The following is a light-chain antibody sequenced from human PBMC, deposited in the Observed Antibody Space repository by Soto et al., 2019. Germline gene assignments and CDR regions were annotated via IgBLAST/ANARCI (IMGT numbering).Light chain of an antibody. CDR3: QQSHIAPYT. J-gene: IGKJ2*01. Sequence: DLQMTQSPSSLSAAVGDRVTITCRAGQSIARFLNLDQQKPVEVPKLLIFCASYLRSGVPSRFSGSGSGTHFALTSTSLQPEDFATYFCQQSHIAPYTFGHGTNL. CDR1: QSIARF. V-gene: IGKV1-39*01. CDR2: CAS.